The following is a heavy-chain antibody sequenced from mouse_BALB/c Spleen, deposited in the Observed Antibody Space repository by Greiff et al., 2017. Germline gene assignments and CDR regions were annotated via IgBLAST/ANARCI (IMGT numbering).Heavy chain of an antibody. CDR2: IWAGGST. J-gene: IGHJ3*01. CDR1: GFSLTSYG. Sequence: QVQLQQSGPGLVAPSQSLSITCTVSGFSLTSYGVHWVRQPPGKGLEWLGVIWAGGSTNYNSALMSRLSISKDNSKSQVFLKMNSLQTDDTAMYYCARALRRFAYWGQGTLVTVSA. D-gene: IGHD2-12*01. CDR3: ARALRRFAY. V-gene: IGHV2-9*02.